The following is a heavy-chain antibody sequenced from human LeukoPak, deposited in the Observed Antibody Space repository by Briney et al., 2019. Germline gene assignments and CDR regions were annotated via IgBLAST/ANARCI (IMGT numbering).Heavy chain of an antibody. J-gene: IGHJ4*02. D-gene: IGHD6-13*01. CDR1: GGSISSSSSY. CDR2: ISYTGST. V-gene: IGHV4-39*01. CDR3: ARVLAAAAHFDY. Sequence: SKTLSLTCTVSGGSISSSSSYWGWIRQPPGKGLEWIGSISYTGSTYYNPSLKSRVTISVDTSKNQFSLKLSSVTAADTAVYYCARVLAAAAHFDYWGQGTLVTASS.